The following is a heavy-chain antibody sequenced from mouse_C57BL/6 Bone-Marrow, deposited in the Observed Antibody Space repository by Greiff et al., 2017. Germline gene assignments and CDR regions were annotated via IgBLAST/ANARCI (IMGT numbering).Heavy chain of an antibody. CDR2: IDPSDSYT. D-gene: IGHD1-1*01. CDR1: GYTFTSYW. Sequence: QVQLQQSGAELVRPGTSVKLSCKASGYTFTSYWMPWVKQRPGQGLEWIGVIDPSDSYTNYTQKFKGQATLTVDTSASTAYMQLSSLTSEDSAVYYCAYYDSSFDYWGQGTTLTVSS. J-gene: IGHJ2*01. CDR3: AYYDSSFDY. V-gene: IGHV1-59*01.